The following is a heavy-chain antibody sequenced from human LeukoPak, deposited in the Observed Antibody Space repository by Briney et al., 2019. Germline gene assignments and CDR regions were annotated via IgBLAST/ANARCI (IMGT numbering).Heavy chain of an antibody. D-gene: IGHD1-26*01. CDR1: GYKFTGNF. CDR2: ISAYNGHT. V-gene: IGHV1-18*04. Sequence: ASVKVSCKASGYKFTGNFIHWVRQAPGQGLEWMGWISAYNGHTNYAQNLQGRLTMTTDTSTSTAYMELRSLGSDDTAMYYCARDGSPTLSGSCDYWGQGTLVTVSS. J-gene: IGHJ4*02. CDR3: ARDGSPTLSGSCDY.